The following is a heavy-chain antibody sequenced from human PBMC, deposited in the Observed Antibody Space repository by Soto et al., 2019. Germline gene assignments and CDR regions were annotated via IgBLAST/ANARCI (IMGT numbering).Heavy chain of an antibody. CDR2: MNPNSGNT. V-gene: IGHV1-8*01. Sequence: ASGKVSCKASGYTFTSYDINWVRQATGQGLEWMGWMNPNSGNTGYAQKFQGRVTMTRNTSISTAYMELSSLRSEDTAVYYCATQGLNPLLGTGSGASNMFDPWGQGPLATASS. D-gene: IGHD2-15*01. CDR1: GYTFTSYD. CDR3: ATQGLNPLLGTGSGASNMFDP. J-gene: IGHJ5*02.